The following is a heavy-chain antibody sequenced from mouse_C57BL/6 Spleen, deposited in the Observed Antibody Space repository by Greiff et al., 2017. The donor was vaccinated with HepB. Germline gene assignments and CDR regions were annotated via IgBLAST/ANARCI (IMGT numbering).Heavy chain of an antibody. CDR1: GFTFSSYA. CDR2: ISDGGSYT. CDR3: ARDRGYGRTGFAY. J-gene: IGHJ3*01. Sequence: VQLQQSGGGLVKPGGSLKLSCAASGFTFSSYAMSWVRQTPEKRLEWVATISDGGSYTYYPDNVKGRFTISRDNAKNNLYLQMSHLKSEDTAMYYCARDRGYGRTGFAYWGQGTLVTVSA. V-gene: IGHV5-4*01. D-gene: IGHD3-1*01.